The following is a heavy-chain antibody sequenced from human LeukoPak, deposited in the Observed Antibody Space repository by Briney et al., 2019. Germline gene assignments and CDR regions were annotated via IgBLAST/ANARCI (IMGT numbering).Heavy chain of an antibody. Sequence: PGGSLRLSCAASGFTFSDYYMSWIRQAPGKGLEWVSYISSSSSYTNYADSVKGRFTISRDNAKNTLFLQMSSLRTEDTAVYYCVKRATSGSGVTYDYWGQGTLVTVSS. V-gene: IGHV3-11*06. CDR2: ISSSSSYT. CDR3: VKRATSGSGVTYDY. CDR1: GFTFSDYY. J-gene: IGHJ4*02. D-gene: IGHD3-10*01.